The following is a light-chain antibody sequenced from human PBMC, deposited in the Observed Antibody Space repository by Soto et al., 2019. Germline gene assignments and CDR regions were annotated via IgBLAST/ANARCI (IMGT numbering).Light chain of an antibody. V-gene: IGKV3-20*01. Sequence: EIVLTQSPGTLSLSPGERVTLSCRASQSVSSSYLAWYQQKPGQAPTLLIYSASSRATGIPDRFSGSGSGTDFTLTISRLEAEDFAVYYCQQYGSSPPTFGQGTKVEIK. CDR2: SAS. CDR1: QSVSSSY. J-gene: IGKJ1*01. CDR3: QQYGSSPPT.